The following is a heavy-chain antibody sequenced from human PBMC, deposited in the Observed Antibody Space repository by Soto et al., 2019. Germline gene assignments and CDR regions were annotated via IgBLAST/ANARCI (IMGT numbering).Heavy chain of an antibody. V-gene: IGHV3-74*01. CDR3: ARGGGMKDDVISGYLY. D-gene: IGHD3-22*01. J-gene: IGHJ4*02. CDR1: GFTFSSYW. Sequence: EVQLVESGGGVVQPGGSLRLSCAASGFTFSSYWMHWVRQAPGKGLVWVSRINSVGTSTSYADSVKGRFTISRDNDKNTLCLQMNGLRAEDRAVYYWARGGGMKDDVISGYLYWGQGTLVTVSS. CDR2: INSVGTST.